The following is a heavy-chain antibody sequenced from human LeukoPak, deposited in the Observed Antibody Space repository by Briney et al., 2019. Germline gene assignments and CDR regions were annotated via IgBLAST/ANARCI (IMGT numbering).Heavy chain of an antibody. J-gene: IGHJ4*02. D-gene: IGHD6-19*01. CDR3: ARARAVAGFDS. CDR1: GGSISSSSYH. Sequence: SGTLSLTYTVSGGSISSSSYHWGWIRQPPGKGLEWIGSIYYSGSTYYNPSLKSRVTISVDTSKNQFSLKLTSVTAADTAVYYCARARAVAGFDSWGQGTLVTVSS. V-gene: IGHV4-39*07. CDR2: IYYSGST.